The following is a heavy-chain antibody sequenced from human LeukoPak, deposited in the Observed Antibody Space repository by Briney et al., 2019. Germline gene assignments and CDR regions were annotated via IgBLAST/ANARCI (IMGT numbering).Heavy chain of an antibody. CDR2: ISYDGSNK. D-gene: IGHD1-26*01. V-gene: IGHV3-30*18. Sequence: GGSLRLSCAASGFTFSSYGMHWVRQAPGKGLEWVAVISYDGSNKYYADSVKGRFTISRDNSKNTLYLQMNSLRAEDTAVYYCAKDFPFREIVGAPSWLVYWGQGTLVTVSS. CDR1: GFTFSSYG. CDR3: AKDFPFREIVGAPSWLVY. J-gene: IGHJ4*02.